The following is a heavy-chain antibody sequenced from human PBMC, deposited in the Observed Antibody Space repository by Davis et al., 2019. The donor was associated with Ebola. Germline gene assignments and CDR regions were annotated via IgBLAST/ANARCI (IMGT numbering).Heavy chain of an antibody. CDR3: ARGRGHYEYSGGDY. D-gene: IGHD2-21*01. CDR2: INPNSGGT. J-gene: IGHJ4*02. V-gene: IGHV1-2*02. CDR1: GYIFTGYY. Sequence: ASVKVSCKASGYIFTGYYMHWVRQAPGQGLEWMGWINPNSGGTNYAQKFQGRVTMTRDTSISTAYMELSSLRSEDTAVYYCARGRGHYEYSGGDYWGQGTLVIVSS.